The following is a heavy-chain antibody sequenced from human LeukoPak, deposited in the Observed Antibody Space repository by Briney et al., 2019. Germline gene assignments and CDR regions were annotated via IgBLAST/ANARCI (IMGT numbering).Heavy chain of an antibody. J-gene: IGHJ4*02. CDR3: AKDLVGGGSTSFDY. D-gene: IGHD2-15*01. CDR1: GFIFSSYG. CDR2: ISFDGSNR. V-gene: IGHV3-30*18. Sequence: PGRSLRLSCAASGFIFSSYGMHWVRQAPGKGLEWAAVISFDGSNRYYADSVKGRFTISRDNSKNTLYLQMTTLRAEDTAVYYCAKDLVGGGSTSFDYWGQGTLVTVSS.